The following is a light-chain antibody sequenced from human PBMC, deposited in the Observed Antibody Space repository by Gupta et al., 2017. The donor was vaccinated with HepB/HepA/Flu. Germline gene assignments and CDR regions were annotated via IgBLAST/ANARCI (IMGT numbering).Light chain of an antibody. J-gene: IGKJ2*02. CDR1: QSVSSY. CDR2: DAS. Sequence: EIVLTHSPATLSLSPGERATLSCRASQSVSSYLAWYQQKPGQAPRLLIYDASNRATGIPARFSGSGCGTDFTLTISSLEPEDFAVYYCQQRSNWPPWTFGQGTKLEIK. V-gene: IGKV3-11*01. CDR3: QQRSNWPPWT.